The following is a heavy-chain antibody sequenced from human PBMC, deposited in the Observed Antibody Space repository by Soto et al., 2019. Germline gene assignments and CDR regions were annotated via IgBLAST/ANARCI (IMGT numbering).Heavy chain of an antibody. D-gene: IGHD4-17*01. CDR3: ARQALMGHPHPYGDCWFFDY. Sequence: QVQLQESGPGLVKPSETLSLTCTVSGGSISSYYWSWIRQPPGKGLEWIGYIYYSGSTNYNPSLKSRVTISVDTSKNQFTLKLSSVTAADTAVYYCARQALMGHPHPYGDCWFFDYWGQGTLVTVSS. CDR1: GGSISSYY. V-gene: IGHV4-59*08. CDR2: IYYSGST. J-gene: IGHJ4*02.